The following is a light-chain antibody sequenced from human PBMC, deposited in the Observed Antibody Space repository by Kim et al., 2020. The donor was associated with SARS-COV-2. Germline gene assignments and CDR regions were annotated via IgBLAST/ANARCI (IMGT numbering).Light chain of an antibody. Sequence: ASVGDRVTITCRASQSISSWLAWYQQKPGKAPKLLIDKASSLESGVPSRFSGSGSGTEFTLTISSLQPDDFATYYCQQYNSYPWTFGQGTKVEIK. V-gene: IGKV1-5*03. CDR3: QQYNSYPWT. CDR1: QSISSW. J-gene: IGKJ1*01. CDR2: KAS.